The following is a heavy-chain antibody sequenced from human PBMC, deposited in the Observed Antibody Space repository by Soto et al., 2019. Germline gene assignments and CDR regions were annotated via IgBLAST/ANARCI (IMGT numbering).Heavy chain of an antibody. CDR1: GGSISSYY. V-gene: IGHV4-59*01. J-gene: IGHJ4*02. CDR2: IYYSGST. Sequence: SETLSLTCTVSGGSISSYYWSWIRQPPGKGLEWIGYIYYSGSTNYNPSLKSRVTISVDTSKNQFSLKLSSVTAADTAVYYCARDLSLNYFDYWGQGTLVTVSS. CDR3: ARDLSLNYFDY.